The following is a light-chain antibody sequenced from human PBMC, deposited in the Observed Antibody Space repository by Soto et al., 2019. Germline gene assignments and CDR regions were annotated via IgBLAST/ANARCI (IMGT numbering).Light chain of an antibody. CDR3: QQYSTSPLT. V-gene: IGKV3-20*01. J-gene: IGKJ4*01. CDR1: QSVTSRY. CDR2: GAS. Sequence: EIVLTQSPGTLSLSPGERATLSCRASQSVTSRYFAWYQQRPGQAPRLLIYGASLRATGIPDRFSGSGSGKDFTLTITRLEPEDSAVYYCQQYSTSPLTFGGGTKVQIK.